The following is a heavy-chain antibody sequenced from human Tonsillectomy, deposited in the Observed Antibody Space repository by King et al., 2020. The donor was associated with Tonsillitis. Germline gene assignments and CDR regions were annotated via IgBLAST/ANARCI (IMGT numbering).Heavy chain of an antibody. CDR1: GYTFSSYG. J-gene: IGHJ6*02. Sequence: VQLVESGAEVKKPGASVKVSCTASGYTFSSYGISWVRQAPGQGLEWMGWISAYNGKINYAQKFQGRVTMTTDKSTSTAYMELRSLRSDDTAVYYCAREEAGGMDVWGQGTTVTVSS. V-gene: IGHV1-18*01. CDR3: AREEAGGMDV. CDR2: ISAYNGKI.